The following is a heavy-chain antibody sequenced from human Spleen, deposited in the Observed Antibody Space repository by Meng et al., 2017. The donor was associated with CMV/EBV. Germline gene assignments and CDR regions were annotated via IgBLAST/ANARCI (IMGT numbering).Heavy chain of an antibody. CDR2: TNYDESGT. V-gene: IGHV3-74*01. CDR3: ARGATVVNPDY. Sequence: GGSLRLSCAASGFNFNDYAMHWVRRAPGKGLEWVSRTNYDESGTTYADSVRGRFSISRDNAKHTVYLQMNSLRAEDTAVYYCARGATVVNPDYWGQGTLVTVSS. J-gene: IGHJ4*02. D-gene: IGHD4-23*01. CDR1: GFNFNDYA.